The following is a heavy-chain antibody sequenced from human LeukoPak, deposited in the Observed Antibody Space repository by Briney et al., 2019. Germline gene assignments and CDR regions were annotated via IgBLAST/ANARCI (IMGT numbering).Heavy chain of an antibody. V-gene: IGHV4-59*01. J-gene: IGHJ3*02. D-gene: IGHD3-22*01. CDR1: GGSISSYY. CDR3: ARYEGIVVDDAFDI. CDR2: IYYSGST. Sequence: SETLSLTCTVSGGSISSYYWSWIRQPPGKGLEWIGYIYYSGSTNYNPSLKSRVTISADTSKNQFSLKLSSVTAADTAVYYCARYEGIVVDDAFDIWGQGTMVTVSS.